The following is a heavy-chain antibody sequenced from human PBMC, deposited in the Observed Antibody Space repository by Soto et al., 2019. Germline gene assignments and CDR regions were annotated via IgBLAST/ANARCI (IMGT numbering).Heavy chain of an antibody. CDR3: AHSPYYGDKLDY. J-gene: IGHJ4*02. D-gene: IGHD4-17*01. CDR1: GFSLGTGGVG. CDR2: IYWDNDK. Sequence: QITLKESGPTLVKPTQALTLTCTFSGFSLGTGGVGVGWIRQPPGKALEWLASIYWDNDKRYSPSLKSRLTITKDTSKNQVVLTMTNVDPVDTATYYCAHSPYYGDKLDYWGQGTLVTVSS. V-gene: IGHV2-5*02.